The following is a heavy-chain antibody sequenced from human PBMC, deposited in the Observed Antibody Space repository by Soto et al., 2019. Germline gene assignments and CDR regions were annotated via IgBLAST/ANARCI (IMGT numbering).Heavy chain of an antibody. V-gene: IGHV4-30-2*01. Sequence: PSDTLSLTCGVSGGSISSGGYSWSWIRQPPGKGLEWIGYIYHGESTYYNPSLKSRVTISVDTSRNQFSLKLDSVTAVDTAVYYCATKPRLEAAEFDYWGQGTLVTVSS. CDR1: GGSISSGGYS. J-gene: IGHJ4*02. CDR3: ATKPRLEAAEFDY. D-gene: IGHD6-13*01. CDR2: IYHGEST.